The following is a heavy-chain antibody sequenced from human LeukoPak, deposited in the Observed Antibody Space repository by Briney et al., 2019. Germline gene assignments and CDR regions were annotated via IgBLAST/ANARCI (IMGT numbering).Heavy chain of an antibody. V-gene: IGHV4-30-4*08. J-gene: IGHJ3*02. D-gene: IGHD6-13*01. CDR2: IYYSGST. Sequence: SETLSLTCTVSGGSISSGDYYWRWIRQPLGKGLEWIGYIYYSGSTYYNPSLKSRVTISVDTSKNQFSLKLSSVTAADTGVYYCARVAYPAGTGTFDIWGQRTMVTVSS. CDR1: GGSISSGDYY. CDR3: ARVAYPAGTGTFDI.